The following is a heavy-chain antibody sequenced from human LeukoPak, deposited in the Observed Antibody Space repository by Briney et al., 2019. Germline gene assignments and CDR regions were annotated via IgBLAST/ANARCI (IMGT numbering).Heavy chain of an antibody. V-gene: IGHV1-18*01. CDR3: ARESRVAAAGFVDY. CDR1: GYTFTSYG. J-gene: IGHJ4*02. D-gene: IGHD6-13*01. Sequence: ASVKVSCKASGYTFTSYGISWVRQAPGQGLEWMGWISACNGNTNYAQKLQGRVTMTTDTSTSTAYMELRSLRSDDTAVYYCARESRVAAAGFVDYWGQGTLVTVSS. CDR2: ISACNGNT.